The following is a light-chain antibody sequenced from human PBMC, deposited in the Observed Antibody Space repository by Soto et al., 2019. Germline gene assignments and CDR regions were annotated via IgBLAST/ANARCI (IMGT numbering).Light chain of an antibody. CDR3: QQYNNWPQT. J-gene: IGKJ1*01. V-gene: IGKV3-15*01. Sequence: VMTQSPATLSVSPGDTATLSCRSSQNVHINLAWYQQKPGQAPTLLIYGVSARAPGVPARFSGTGSGTEFTLTIRNLQSEDFAEYHCQQYNNWPQTFGQGTK. CDR2: GVS. CDR1: QNVHIN.